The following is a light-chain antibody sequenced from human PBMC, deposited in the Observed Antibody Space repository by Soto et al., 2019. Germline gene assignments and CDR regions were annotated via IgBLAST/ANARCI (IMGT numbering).Light chain of an antibody. J-gene: IGKJ2*01. Sequence: DIQMTQSPSSLSASVADRVTITCRASQDISDFLAWYQQRPGKIPNLLVYDASTLQSGVPTRFSGSGSGTHFTLTISSLQPEDVASYYCQEYHSLLYTFGQGTKVEIK. CDR1: QDISDF. CDR2: DAS. V-gene: IGKV1-27*01. CDR3: QEYHSLLYT.